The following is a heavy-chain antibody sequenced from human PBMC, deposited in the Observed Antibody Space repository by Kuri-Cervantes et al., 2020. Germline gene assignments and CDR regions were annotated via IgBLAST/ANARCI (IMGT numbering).Heavy chain of an antibody. D-gene: IGHD6-13*01. CDR3: AREGVAAAGTGFRYFDH. V-gene: IGHV4-31*03. CDR1: GGSISSGGYY. J-gene: IGHJ4*02. Sequence: LRLSCTVSGGSISSGGYYWSWIRQHPGKGLEWIGYIYYSGSTYYNPSLKSRVTISVDTSKNQFSLKLSSVTAADTAVYYCAREGVAAAGTGFRYFDHWGQGTLVTVSS. CDR2: IYYSGST.